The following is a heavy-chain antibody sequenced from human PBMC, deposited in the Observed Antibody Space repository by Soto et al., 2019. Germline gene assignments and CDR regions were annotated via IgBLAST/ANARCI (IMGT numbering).Heavy chain of an antibody. Sequence: GGSLRLSCVASGFIFSNYWMSWVRQAPGKGLEWVANINVDGSIQHYVGSVKGRFTVSRDNAKNSLFLHINSLRAEDTAVYYCASGLRVEYWNFGYWGPGTLVTVSS. CDR3: ASGLRVEYWNFGY. D-gene: IGHD1-7*01. CDR2: INVDGSIQ. V-gene: IGHV3-7*03. J-gene: IGHJ4*02. CDR1: GFIFSNYW.